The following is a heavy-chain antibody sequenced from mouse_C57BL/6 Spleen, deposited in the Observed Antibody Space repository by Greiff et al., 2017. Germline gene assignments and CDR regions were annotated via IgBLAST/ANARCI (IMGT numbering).Heavy chain of an antibody. Sequence: VQLQQSGPVLVKPGASVKMSCKASGYTFTDYYMNWVKQSHGKSLEWIGVINPYNGGTSYNQKFKGKATLTVDKSSSTAYMELNSLTSEDSAVYYCARDGDYDGAWFAYWGQGTLVTVSA. CDR1: GYTFTDYY. D-gene: IGHD2-4*01. J-gene: IGHJ3*01. CDR3: ARDGDYDGAWFAY. CDR2: INPYNGGT. V-gene: IGHV1-19*01.